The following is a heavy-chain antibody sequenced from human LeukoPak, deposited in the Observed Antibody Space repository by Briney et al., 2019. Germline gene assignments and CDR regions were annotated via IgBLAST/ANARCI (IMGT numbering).Heavy chain of an antibody. Sequence: GGSLRLSCTASGFTFSAYAMMWVRQAPGKGPEWVSAIRGGGGSAFYADSVKGRFAISRDNSKYTLFLQMNSLRAEDTAVYYCARDPNGDYIGAFDMWGPGTMVTVSS. CDR3: ARDPNGDYIGAFDM. CDR1: GFTFSAYA. D-gene: IGHD4-17*01. V-gene: IGHV3-23*01. CDR2: IRGGGGSA. J-gene: IGHJ3*02.